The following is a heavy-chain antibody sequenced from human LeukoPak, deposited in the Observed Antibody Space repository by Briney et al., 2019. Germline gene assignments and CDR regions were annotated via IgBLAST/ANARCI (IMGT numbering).Heavy chain of an antibody. D-gene: IGHD3-22*01. CDR3: ARPRIEAPGSNDAFDI. Sequence: SETLSLTCTVSGGSISSGSYYWSWIRQPAGKGLEWIGRIYTSGSTNYNPSLKSRVTISIDTSKNQFSLKLSSVTAADTAMYYCARPRIEAPGSNDAFDIWGQGTMVTVSS. V-gene: IGHV4-61*02. CDR2: IYTSGST. CDR1: GGSISSGSYY. J-gene: IGHJ3*02.